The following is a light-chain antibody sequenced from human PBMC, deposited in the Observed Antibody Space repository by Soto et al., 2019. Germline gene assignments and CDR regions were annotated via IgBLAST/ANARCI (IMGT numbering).Light chain of an antibody. CDR2: GNN. CDR3: QSYDGSLSGYV. J-gene: IGLJ1*01. V-gene: IGLV1-40*01. Sequence: QSVLTQPPSVSGAPGQWVTISCTGGSSNFGAGFAVHWYQHLPGTAPKLLISGNNNRPSGVPDRFSGSKSGASASLTIAGLRTEDEAHYYCQSYDGSLSGYVFGTGTKLTVL. CDR1: SSNFGAGFA.